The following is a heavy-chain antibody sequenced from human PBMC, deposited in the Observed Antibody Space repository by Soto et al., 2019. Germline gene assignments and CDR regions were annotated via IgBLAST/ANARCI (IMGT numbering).Heavy chain of an antibody. V-gene: IGHV3-33*01. CDR1: GFTFSSYG. Sequence: LRLSCAASGFTFSSYGMHWVRQAPGKGLEWVAVIWYDGSNKYYADSVKGRFTISRDNSKNTLYLQMNSLRAEDTAVYYCARDGADPLAADALYYYYGMDVWGQGNTVTVSS. D-gene: IGHD6-13*01. J-gene: IGHJ6*02. CDR3: ARDGADPLAADALYYYYGMDV. CDR2: IWYDGSNK.